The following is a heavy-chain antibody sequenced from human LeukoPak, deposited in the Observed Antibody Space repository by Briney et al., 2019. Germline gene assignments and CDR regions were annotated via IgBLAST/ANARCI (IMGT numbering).Heavy chain of an antibody. Sequence: SETLSLTCSVSGGSLSSSSDFWAWIRQPPGKGLEWIGSIYYSGNTYYSPSLKSRVTISIDTSKKQFSLKLSSVTAADTAVYYCARRRRWNYGRVILDAFDMWGQGTMVTVSS. CDR2: IYYSGNT. CDR1: GGSLSSSSDF. CDR3: ARRRRWNYGRVILDAFDM. V-gene: IGHV4-39*07. D-gene: IGHD4-23*01. J-gene: IGHJ3*02.